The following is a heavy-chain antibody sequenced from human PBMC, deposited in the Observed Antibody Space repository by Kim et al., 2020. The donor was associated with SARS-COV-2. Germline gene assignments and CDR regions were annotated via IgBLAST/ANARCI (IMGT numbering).Heavy chain of an antibody. D-gene: IGHD2-15*01. CDR1: GFTFSSYG. V-gene: IGHV3-33*06. CDR2: IWYDGSNK. CDR3: AKEWFYCSGGSCYSHYYYYGMDV. J-gene: IGHJ6*02. Sequence: GRSLRLSCAASGFTFSSYGMHWVRQAPGKGLEWVAVIWYDGSNKYYADSVKGRFTISRDNSKNTLYLQMNSLRAEDTAVYYCAKEWFYCSGGSCYSHYYYYGMDVWGQGTTVTVSS.